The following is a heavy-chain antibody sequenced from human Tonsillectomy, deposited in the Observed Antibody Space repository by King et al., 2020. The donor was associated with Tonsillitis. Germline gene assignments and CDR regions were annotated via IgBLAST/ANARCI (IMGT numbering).Heavy chain of an antibody. CDR3: ARDRLSGDH. J-gene: IGHJ4*02. CDR2: ISSRGRYI. Sequence: VQLVESGGGLVKPGWSLRLSCAASGFTFSDYTINWVRQAPGKGLEWVSSISSRGRYIYYADSVKGRFTISRDNAKNSLFLQMNSLTAEDTAVYYCARDRLSGDHWGQGILVPVSS. V-gene: IGHV3-21*01. CDR1: GFTFSDYT. D-gene: IGHD2-21*02.